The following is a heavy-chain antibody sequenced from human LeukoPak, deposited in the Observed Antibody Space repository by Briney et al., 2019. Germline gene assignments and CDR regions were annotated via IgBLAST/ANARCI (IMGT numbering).Heavy chain of an antibody. Sequence: ASVKVSCKASGYTFTSYYIHWVRQAPGQGLEWMGIINPSGGSTSYAQKFQGRVTMTRDTSTSTVYMELSSLRSEDTAVYYCARGIAAAGTLEDFFDYWGQGTLVTVSS. CDR1: GYTFTSYY. CDR2: INPSGGST. CDR3: ARGIAAAGTLEDFFDY. D-gene: IGHD6-13*01. J-gene: IGHJ4*02. V-gene: IGHV1-46*01.